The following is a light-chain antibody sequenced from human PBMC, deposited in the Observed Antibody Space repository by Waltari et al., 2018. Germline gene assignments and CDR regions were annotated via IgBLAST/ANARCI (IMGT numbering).Light chain of an antibody. CDR2: GNN. J-gene: IGLJ3*02. V-gene: IGLV1-44*01. CDR1: SSNIGSNT. CDR3: AAWDDSLNGCV. Sequence: QSVLTQPPSASGTPGPRVTISCSGSSSNIGSNTVNWYQQLPGTAPKLLSYGNNPRPSGVPDRFSGSKSGTSASLAISGLQSEDEADYYCAAWDDSLNGCVFGGGTKLTVL.